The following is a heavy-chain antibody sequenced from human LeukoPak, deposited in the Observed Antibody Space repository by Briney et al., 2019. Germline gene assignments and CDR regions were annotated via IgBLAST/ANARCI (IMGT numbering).Heavy chain of an antibody. D-gene: IGHD1-26*01. J-gene: IGHJ4*02. CDR2: IRSNSEDI. CDR1: GYTFSGDY. Sequence: GSVKVPCKASGYTFSGDYMHWVQQAPGQGLEWMGRIRSNSEDIQYAQKFQGRVTMTWDTSTSTAYMELTRLTSDDTAVYYCAREPIRVIREFDYWGQGTLVTVSS. V-gene: IGHV1-2*06. CDR3: AREPIRVIREFDY.